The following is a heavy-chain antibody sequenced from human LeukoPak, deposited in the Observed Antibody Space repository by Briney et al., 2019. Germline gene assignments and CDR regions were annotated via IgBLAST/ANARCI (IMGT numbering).Heavy chain of an antibody. V-gene: IGHV3-23*01. CDR2: IRGSGGT. Sequence: TGGSLRLSCAASGITLSNYDMTWVRQAPGKGLEWVSDIRGSGGTYYADSVKGRFTLSRDNAKNTLYLQMSSLRAEDTAVYYCANFIAAPATGFQHWGQGTLVTVSS. J-gene: IGHJ1*01. CDR1: GITLSNYD. D-gene: IGHD6-13*01. CDR3: ANFIAAPATGFQH.